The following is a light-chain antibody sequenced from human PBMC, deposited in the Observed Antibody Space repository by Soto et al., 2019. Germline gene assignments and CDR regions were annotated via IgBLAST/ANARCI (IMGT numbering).Light chain of an antibody. J-gene: IGLJ1*01. CDR2: EVV. Sequence: QSALTQPPSASGSPGQSVTISCTGTKSDIGVYDFVSWYQHHPGKAPRLIIYEVVQRPSGVPDRFSGSKSGNTASLTVSGLQADDEADYYCSSYTASSTLLFGTGTKLTVL. CDR1: KSDIGVYDF. CDR3: SSYTASSTLL. V-gene: IGLV2-8*01.